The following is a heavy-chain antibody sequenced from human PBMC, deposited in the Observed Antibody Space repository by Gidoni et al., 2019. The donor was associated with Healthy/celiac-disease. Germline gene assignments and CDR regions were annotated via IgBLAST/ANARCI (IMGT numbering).Heavy chain of an antibody. V-gene: IGHV3-49*03. D-gene: IGHD4-17*01. CDR1: GFTFGDYA. CDR2: IRSKAYGGTT. Sequence: EVQLVESGGGLVQPGRSLRLSCTASGFTFGDYAMSWFRQAPGKGLEWVGFIRSKAYGGTTEYAASVKGRFTISRDDSKSIAYLQMNSLKTEDTAVYYCTRQLDYGDYEYYYGMDVWGQGTTVTVSS. CDR3: TRQLDYGDYEYYYGMDV. J-gene: IGHJ6*02.